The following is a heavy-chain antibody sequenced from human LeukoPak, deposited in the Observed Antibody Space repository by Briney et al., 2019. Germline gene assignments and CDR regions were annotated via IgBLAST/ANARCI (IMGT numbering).Heavy chain of an antibody. CDR3: AKNLVVPAAPHDY. D-gene: IGHD2-2*01. V-gene: IGHV3-23*01. J-gene: IGHJ4*02. Sequence: GGSLRLSCAATGFTFSSYGMSWVRQAPGKGLEWVSAISGSGGSTYYADSVKGRFTISRDNSKNTLYLQMNSLRAEDTAVYYCAKNLVVPAAPHDYWGQGTLVTVSS. CDR2: ISGSGGST. CDR1: GFTFSSYG.